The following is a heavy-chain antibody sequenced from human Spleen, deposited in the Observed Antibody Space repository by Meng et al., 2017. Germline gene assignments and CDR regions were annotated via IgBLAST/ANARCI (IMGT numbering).Heavy chain of an antibody. CDR2: INPNSGGT. Sequence: QVQLVQSGAEVKKPGSSVKVSCKASGGIFSNCAINWVRRAPGQGLEWMGRINPNSGGTNFAQKFQGRVIMTRDTSISTAYMELSSLGFDDTAVYYCAKALGWGSSPDYWGQGILVTVSS. CDR1: GGIFSNCA. D-gene: IGHD2-21*01. J-gene: IGHJ4*02. CDR3: AKALGWGSSPDY. V-gene: IGHV1-2*06.